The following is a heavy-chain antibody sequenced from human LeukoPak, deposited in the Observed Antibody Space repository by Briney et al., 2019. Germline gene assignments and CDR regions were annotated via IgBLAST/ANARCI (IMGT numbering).Heavy chain of an antibody. V-gene: IGHV3-23*01. CDR2: ISGSGVST. D-gene: IGHD4-11*01. Sequence: GGSLRLSCAASGFTFSSYAMSWVRQAPGKGLEWVSGISGSGVSTYYADSVRGRFTISRDNSKNTLYLQMNSLRAEDTAVYYCAKLQWPSDYWGQGTLVTVSS. J-gene: IGHJ4*02. CDR1: GFTFSSYA. CDR3: AKLQWPSDY.